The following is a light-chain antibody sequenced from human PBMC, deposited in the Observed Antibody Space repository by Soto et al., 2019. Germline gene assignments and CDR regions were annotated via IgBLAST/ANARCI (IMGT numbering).Light chain of an antibody. CDR3: AAWDDSLNGRV. CDR2: YTN. V-gene: IGLV1-40*01. Sequence: QSVLTQPPSVSGAPGQRVTISCTGSSSNIGAGYDVHWYQQLPGTAPKLLIFYTNQRPSGVPDRFSGSKSGTSASLAISGLLSEDEAEYFCAAWDDSLNGRVFGGGTKLTVL. J-gene: IGLJ3*02. CDR1: SSNIGAGYD.